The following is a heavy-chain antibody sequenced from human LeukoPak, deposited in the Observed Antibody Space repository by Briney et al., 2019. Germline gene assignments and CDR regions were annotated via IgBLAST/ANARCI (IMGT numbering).Heavy chain of an antibody. CDR1: GFTFSSYS. D-gene: IGHD5-12*01. V-gene: IGHV3-21*04. CDR2: ISSSSSYI. Sequence: NAGGSLRLSCAASGFTFSSYSMNWVRQAPGKGLEWVSSISSSSSYIYYADSVKGRFTISRDNAKNSLYLQMNSLRAEDTAVYYCAKLPSGYTLHSWLDPWGQGTLVTVSS. J-gene: IGHJ5*02. CDR3: AKLPSGYTLHSWLDP.